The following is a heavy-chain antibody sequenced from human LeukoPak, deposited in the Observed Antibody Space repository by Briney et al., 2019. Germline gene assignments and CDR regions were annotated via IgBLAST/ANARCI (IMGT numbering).Heavy chain of an antibody. J-gene: IGHJ3*02. CDR2: IYYSGST. CDR3: ARIYSSSWYVQDAFDI. CDR1: GGSISSYY. D-gene: IGHD6-13*01. V-gene: IGHV4-39*01. Sequence: SETLSLTCTVSGGSISSYYWGWIRQPPGKGLEWIGSIYYSGSTYYNPSLKSRVTISVDTSKNQFSLKLSSVTAADTAVYYCARIYSSSWYVQDAFDIWGQGTMVTVSS.